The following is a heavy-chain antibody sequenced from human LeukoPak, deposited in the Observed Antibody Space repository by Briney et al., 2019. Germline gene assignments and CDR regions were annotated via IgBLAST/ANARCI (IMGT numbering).Heavy chain of an antibody. Sequence: GGSLRLSCAASGFTVSSNYMSWVRQAPGKGLEWVSVIYSGGSTYYADSVKGRFTISRHNSKNTLYLQMNSLRAEDTAVYYCARYYRSSGWYALDYWGQGTLVTVSS. D-gene: IGHD6-19*01. CDR3: ARYYRSSGWYALDY. V-gene: IGHV3-53*04. CDR2: IYSGGST. J-gene: IGHJ4*02. CDR1: GFTVSSNY.